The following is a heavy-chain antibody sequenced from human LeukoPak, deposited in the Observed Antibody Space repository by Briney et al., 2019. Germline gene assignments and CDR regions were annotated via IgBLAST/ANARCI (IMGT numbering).Heavy chain of an antibody. J-gene: IGHJ4*02. CDR2: IYTSGST. CDR3: AREGVRGALWFGNRRGGFDY. V-gene: IGHV4-4*07. Sequence: SETLSLTCTVSGGSISSYYWSWIRQPAGKGLEWIGRIYTSGSTNYNPSLKSRVTMSVDTSKNQFSLKLSSVTAADTAVYYCAREGVRGALWFGNRRGGFDYWGQGTLVTVSS. CDR1: GGSISSYY. D-gene: IGHD3-10*01.